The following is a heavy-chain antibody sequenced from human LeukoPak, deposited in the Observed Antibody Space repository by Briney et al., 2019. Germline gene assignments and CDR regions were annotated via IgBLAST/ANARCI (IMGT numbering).Heavy chain of an antibody. CDR3: ASLRGYSYGPLDY. J-gene: IGHJ4*02. V-gene: IGHV3-74*01. D-gene: IGHD5-18*01. Sequence: PGGSLRLSCAASGFTLSSYWMHCVRQAPGKGLVWVSRINTDGSSTSYADSVKGRFTISRDNAKNTLYLQMNSLRAEDTAVYYCASLRGYSYGPLDYWGQGTLVTVSS. CDR1: GFTLSSYW. CDR2: INTDGSST.